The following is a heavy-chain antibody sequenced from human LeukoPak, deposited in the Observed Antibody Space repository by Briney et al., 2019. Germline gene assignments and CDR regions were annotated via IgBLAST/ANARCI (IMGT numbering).Heavy chain of an antibody. CDR1: GYTFTSDG. D-gene: IGHD3-9*01. CDR2: MNPNSGNT. V-gene: IGHV1-8*02. CDR3: ARRPSKYYDILTGYYRPEFDC. Sequence: ASVKVSCKASGYTFTSDGISWVRQAPGQGLEWMGWMNPNSGNTRYAQTFQGRVTMTRDTSISTDYMELSSLRSADTAVYYCARRPSKYYDILTGYYRPEFDCWGQGTLVTVSS. J-gene: IGHJ4*02.